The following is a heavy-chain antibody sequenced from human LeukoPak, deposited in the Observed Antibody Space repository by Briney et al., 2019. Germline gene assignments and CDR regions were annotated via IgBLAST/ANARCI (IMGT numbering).Heavy chain of an antibody. V-gene: IGHV3-23*01. D-gene: IGHD5-12*01. J-gene: IGHJ4*02. CDR1: GFTFSSSP. CDR3: TTEHSGYDSCFDY. Sequence: PGGSLRLSCAASGFTFSSSPMNWVRQAPGKGLEWVSVISGSGGATFYGDSVQGRFTISRDNSRDTLYLQMRSLKTEDTAVYYCTTEHSGYDSCFDYWGQGTLVTVSS. CDR2: ISGSGGAT.